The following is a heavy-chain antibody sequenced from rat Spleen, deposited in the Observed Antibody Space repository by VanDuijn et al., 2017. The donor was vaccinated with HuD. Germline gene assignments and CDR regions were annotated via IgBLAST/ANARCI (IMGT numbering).Heavy chain of an antibody. J-gene: IGHJ2*01. CDR3: TTDHSGEHY. V-gene: IGHV5-20*01. CDR1: GFTFSDYY. D-gene: IGHD1-1*01. CDR2: INYEGSST. Sequence: EVHLAESGGGLVQPGRSLTLSCTASGFTFSDYYMAWVRQAPKKGLEWVASINYEGSSTYYRDSVKGRFTISRDNAKSGLYLQMDSLRSEDTATYYCTTDHSGEHYWGQGVMVTVSS.